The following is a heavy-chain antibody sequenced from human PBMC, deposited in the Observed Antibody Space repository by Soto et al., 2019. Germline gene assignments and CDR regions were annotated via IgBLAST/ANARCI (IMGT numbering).Heavy chain of an antibody. Sequence: TSETLSLTCTVSGGSISSGDYYWSWIRQPPGKGLEWIGYIYYSGSTYYNPSLKSRVTISVDTSKNQFSLKLSSVTAADTAVYYCAREGGSGQLDYWGQGTLVTVSS. D-gene: IGHD2-15*01. V-gene: IGHV4-30-4*01. J-gene: IGHJ4*02. CDR2: IYYSGST. CDR1: GGSISSGDYY. CDR3: AREGGSGQLDY.